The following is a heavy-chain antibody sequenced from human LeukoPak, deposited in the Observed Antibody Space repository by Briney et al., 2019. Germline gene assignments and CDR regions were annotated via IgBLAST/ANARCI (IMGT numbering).Heavy chain of an antibody. CDR1: VRSISISSYY. V-gene: IGHV4-39*01. Sequence: NPSETLSLTCTFSVRSISISSYYWGRIRQPPGKGLEWIASIYYSGNTYYNPSLKSRVTISVDTSKSQVSLKLSSVTAADTARYCCARHPLMSTIPVQFDYWGQGTLVTVSS. CDR2: IYYSGNT. D-gene: IGHD5/OR15-5a*01. CDR3: ARHPLMSTIPVQFDY. J-gene: IGHJ4*02.